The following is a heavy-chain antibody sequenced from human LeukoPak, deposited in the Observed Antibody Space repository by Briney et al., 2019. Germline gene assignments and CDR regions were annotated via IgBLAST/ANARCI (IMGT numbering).Heavy chain of an antibody. Sequence: GGSLRLSCAASGFSFSTTTMHWVRQAPGKGLEYVSAISSDGVNTYYAESVKGRFTISRDNSKNTMYLQMGSLRGEDMALYFCARDEFGDYIFYYWGQGTQVTVSS. CDR2: ISSDGVNT. CDR3: ARDEFGDYIFYY. J-gene: IGHJ4*02. V-gene: IGHV3-64*02. CDR1: GFSFSTTT. D-gene: IGHD3-10*01.